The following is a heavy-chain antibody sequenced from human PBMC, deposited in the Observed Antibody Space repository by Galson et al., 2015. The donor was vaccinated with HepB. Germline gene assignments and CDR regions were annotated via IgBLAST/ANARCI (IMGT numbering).Heavy chain of an antibody. D-gene: IGHD6-19*01. CDR3: ARTGIAVAGTPLAY. CDR1: GFTFSSYA. J-gene: IGHJ4*02. Sequence: SLRLSCAASGFTFSSYAMSWVRQAPGKGLEWVSAISGSGGSTYYADSVKGRFTISRDNSKNTLYLQMNSLRAEDTAVYYCARTGIAVAGTPLAYWGQGTLVTVSS. CDR2: ISGSGGST. V-gene: IGHV3-23*01.